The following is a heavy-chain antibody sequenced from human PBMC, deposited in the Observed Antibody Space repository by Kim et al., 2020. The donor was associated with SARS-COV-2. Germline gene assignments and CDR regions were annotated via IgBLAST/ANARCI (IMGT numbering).Heavy chain of an antibody. J-gene: IGHJ5*02. CDR1: GFTFSSYA. Sequence: GGSLRLSCAASGFTFSSYAMSWVRQAPGKGLEWVSAISGSGGSTYYADSVKGRFTISRDNSKNTLYLQMNSLRAEDTAVYYCAKDKMGGTVTGRGRDNWFDPWGQGTLVTVSS. CDR2: ISGSGGST. D-gene: IGHD4-17*01. CDR3: AKDKMGGTVTGRGRDNWFDP. V-gene: IGHV3-23*01.